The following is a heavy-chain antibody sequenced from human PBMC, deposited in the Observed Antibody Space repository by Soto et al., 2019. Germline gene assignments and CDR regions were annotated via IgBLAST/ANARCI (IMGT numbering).Heavy chain of an antibody. J-gene: IGHJ4*02. CDR1: GFTFSSYS. CDR2: ISSDGVKT. V-gene: IGHV3-23*01. CDR3: AKEMSHGPPYDY. Sequence: GGSLRLSCAASGFTFSSYSMNWVRQAPGKGLEWVSSISSDGVKTYYADSVKGRFTISRDNSKNTLFLQMNSLRDEDTAIYYCAKEMSHGPPYDYWGQGTLVTVSS.